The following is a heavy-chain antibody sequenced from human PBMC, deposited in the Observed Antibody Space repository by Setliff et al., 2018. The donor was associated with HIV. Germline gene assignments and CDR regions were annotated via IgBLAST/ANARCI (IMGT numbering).Heavy chain of an antibody. CDR3: ARGMLRSSWYAHHDAFDI. Sequence: SETLSLTCTVSDDSFSTSDYWWAWVRQPPGKGLEWIGSIYHDGRTYYSPSPKSRVTISVDTSKNRFSLKLSSVTATDTAVYYCARGMLRSSWYAHHDAFDIWGQGTMVTVSS. V-gene: IGHV4-39*01. CDR2: IYHDGRT. J-gene: IGHJ3*02. D-gene: IGHD6-13*01. CDR1: DDSFSTSDYW.